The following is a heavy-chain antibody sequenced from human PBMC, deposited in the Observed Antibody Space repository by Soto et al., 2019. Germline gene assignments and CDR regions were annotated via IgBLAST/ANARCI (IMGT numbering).Heavy chain of an antibody. V-gene: IGHV4-31*02. CDR2: IYYSGST. Sequence: SETLSLTCTVSGGSISSGGYYWSWIRQHPGKGLEWIGYIYYSGSTYYNPSLKSRVTISVDTSKNQFSLKLSSVTAADTAVYYCARSGGYGDYEEYYFDYWGQGTLLTGSS. J-gene: IGHJ4*02. CDR1: GGSISSGGYY. D-gene: IGHD4-17*01. CDR3: ARSGGYGDYEEYYFDY.